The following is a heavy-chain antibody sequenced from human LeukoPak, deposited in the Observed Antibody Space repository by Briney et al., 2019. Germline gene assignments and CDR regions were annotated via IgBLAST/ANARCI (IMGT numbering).Heavy chain of an antibody. CDR2: ISYDGSNK. Sequence: GGSLRLSCAASGFTFSSYAMHWVRQAPGKGLEWVAVISYDGSNKYYADSVKGRFTISRDNSKNTLYLQMNSLRAEDTAVYYCAKDLPCGYSSSWYMAWGQGTLVTVSS. D-gene: IGHD6-13*01. J-gene: IGHJ5*02. CDR3: AKDLPCGYSSSWYMA. V-gene: IGHV3-30-3*01. CDR1: GFTFSSYA.